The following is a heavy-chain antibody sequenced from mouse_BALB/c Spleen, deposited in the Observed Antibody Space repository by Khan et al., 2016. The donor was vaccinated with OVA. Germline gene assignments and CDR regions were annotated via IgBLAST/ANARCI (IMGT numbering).Heavy chain of an antibody. J-gene: IGHJ2*01. CDR1: GYSITSDYA. V-gene: IGHV3-2*02. CDR3: ARVDGGDLDY. D-gene: IGHD2-3*01. Sequence: EVQLQESGPGLVKPSQSLSLTCTVTGYSITSDYAWNWIRQFPGNKLEWMGYISYSGNTNYNPSLRSRISITRDTSKNQFFLQLNSVTTEATAKYDCARVDGGDLDYWGQGTTLTVSS. CDR2: ISYSGNT.